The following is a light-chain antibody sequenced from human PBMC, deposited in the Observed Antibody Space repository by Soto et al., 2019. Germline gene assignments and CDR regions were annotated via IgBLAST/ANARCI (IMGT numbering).Light chain of an antibody. J-gene: IGLJ1*01. CDR1: SSDVGGYNY. Sequence: QSVLTQPPSASGSPGQSVTISCTGTSSDVGGYNYVSWYQQHPGKAPKLLIYRNNQRPSGVPDRFSGSKSGTSASLAISGLRSEDEADYYCAAWDDSLSGFYVFGTGTKLTVL. CDR3: AAWDDSLSGFYV. CDR2: RNN. V-gene: IGLV1-47*01.